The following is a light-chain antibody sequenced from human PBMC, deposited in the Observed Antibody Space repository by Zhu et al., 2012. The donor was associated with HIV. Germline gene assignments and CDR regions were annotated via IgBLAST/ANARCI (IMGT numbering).Light chain of an antibody. V-gene: IGKV3-20*01. CDR2: GAS. Sequence: EVVLTQSPDTLSLSPGDRATLACRASQGINSNYLIWYQQKPGQAPRPLIYGASDRASGVPHRFSGSGSGTDFTLTISRLEPEDFAVYYCHQYDRSWTFGQGTKVEIK. CDR3: HQYDRSWT. J-gene: IGKJ1*01. CDR1: QGINSNY.